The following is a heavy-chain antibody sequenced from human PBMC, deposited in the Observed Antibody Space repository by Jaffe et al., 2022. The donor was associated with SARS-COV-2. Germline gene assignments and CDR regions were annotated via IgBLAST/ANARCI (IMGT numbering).Heavy chain of an antibody. J-gene: IGHJ2*01. CDR3: AREGGYGVVVPAAILFRRAGGGDL. D-gene: IGHD2-2*02. Sequence: QVQLVESGGGVVQPGRSLRLSCAASGFTFSSYAMHWVRQAPGKGLEWVAVISYDGSNKYYADSVKGRFTISRDNSKNTLYLQMNSLRAEDTAVYYCAREGGYGVVVPAAILFRRAGGGDLWGRGTLVTVSS. CDR1: GFTFSSYA. CDR2: ISYDGSNK. V-gene: IGHV3-30*04.